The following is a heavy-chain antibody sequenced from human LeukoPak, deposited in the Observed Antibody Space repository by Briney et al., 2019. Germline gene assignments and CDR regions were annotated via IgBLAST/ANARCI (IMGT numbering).Heavy chain of an antibody. J-gene: IGHJ6*03. Sequence: SETLSLTCTVSGGSITNNAYYWAWIRQPPGKGLEWIGSIYYSGSTHYNPSLKSRLTISVDTSKNQFSLKLSSVTAAYTAVYYCARNETTGLQRTPYYHSYVDVWGKGTTVTVSS. D-gene: IGHD4-11*01. V-gene: IGHV4-39*01. CDR1: GGSITNNAYY. CDR3: ARNETTGLQRTPYYHSYVDV. CDR2: IYYSGST.